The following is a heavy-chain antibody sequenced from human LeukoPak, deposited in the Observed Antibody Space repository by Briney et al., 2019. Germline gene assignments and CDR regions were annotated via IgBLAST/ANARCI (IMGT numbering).Heavy chain of an antibody. J-gene: IGHJ5*02. Sequence: GSLRLSCAVSGFPFSSYSMNWVRQAPGKGLEWVSSISSYPTYIYYADSVKGRFTISRDNSKNTLYLQMNSLRAEDTAVYYCARDSVVPAAIRGWFDPWGQGTLVTVSS. D-gene: IGHD2-2*02. V-gene: IGHV3-21*01. CDR1: GFPFSSYS. CDR2: ISSYPTYI. CDR3: ARDSVVPAAIRGWFDP.